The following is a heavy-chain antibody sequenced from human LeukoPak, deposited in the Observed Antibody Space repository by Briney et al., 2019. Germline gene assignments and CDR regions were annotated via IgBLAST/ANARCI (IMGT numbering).Heavy chain of an antibody. CDR3: ASTVVTPVYDAFDI. J-gene: IGHJ3*02. Sequence: GGSLRLSCAASGFTFSSYSMNWVRQAPGKGLEWVSSISSSSSYIYYADSVKGRFTISRDNAKNSLYLQMNSLRAEDTAVYYCASTVVTPVYDAFDIWGQGTMVTVSS. CDR1: GFTFSSYS. CDR2: ISSSSSYI. V-gene: IGHV3-21*01. D-gene: IGHD4-23*01.